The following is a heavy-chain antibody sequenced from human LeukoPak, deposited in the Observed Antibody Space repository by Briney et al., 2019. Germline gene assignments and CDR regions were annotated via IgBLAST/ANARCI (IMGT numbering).Heavy chain of an antibody. CDR3: AKSNGYGLVDI. CDR1: GGSFSGYY. J-gene: IGHJ3*02. Sequence: SETLSLTCAVYGGSFSGYYWSWIRQSPGKGLEWIGEINHSGSTNYSPSLKSRVTISLDTSRNQFSLKLTSVTAADTAVYYCAKSNGYGLVDIWGQGTMVTVSS. D-gene: IGHD3-10*01. V-gene: IGHV4-34*01. CDR2: INHSGST.